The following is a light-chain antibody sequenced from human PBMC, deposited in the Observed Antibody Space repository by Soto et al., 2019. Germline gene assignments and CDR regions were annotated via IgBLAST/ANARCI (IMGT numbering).Light chain of an antibody. V-gene: IGLV1-51*01. CDR1: NSNIGNNY. J-gene: IGLJ1*01. Sequence: VLTQPPSVSSTPGQTVTISCSGSNSNIGNNYVSWYQQLPGTAPKLLIYDNNKRPSEIPDRFSGSKSGPSATLGITGLQTGDEADYYCGTWDSSLSAGVFGTGTKVTVL. CDR3: GTWDSSLSAGV. CDR2: DNN.